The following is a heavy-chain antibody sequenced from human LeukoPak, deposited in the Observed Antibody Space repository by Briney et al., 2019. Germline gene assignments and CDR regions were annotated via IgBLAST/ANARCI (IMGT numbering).Heavy chain of an antibody. V-gene: IGHV6-1*01. D-gene: IGHD6-19*01. Sequence: SQTLSLTCVISGDSVSSNSAAWNWIRQSPSRGLEWLGRTYYRSKWYNDYAVSVKSRITINPDTSKNQFSLQLNSVTPEDTALYYCAKDRYSSGWGGIDYWGQGTLVTVSS. J-gene: IGHJ4*02. CDR3: AKDRYSSGWGGIDY. CDR1: GDSVSSNSAA. CDR2: TYYRSKWYN.